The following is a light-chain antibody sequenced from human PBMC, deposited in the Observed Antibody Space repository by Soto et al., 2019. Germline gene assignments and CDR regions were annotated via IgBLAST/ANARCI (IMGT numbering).Light chain of an antibody. V-gene: IGLV1-44*01. J-gene: IGLJ1*01. CDR1: SSNIGSNT. Sequence: QSVLTQPPSASGTPGQSVTISCSGSSSNIGSNTVDWYQQLPGTAPKLLIYSSNQRPSGVPDRFSGSKSGTSASLAISGLQSDDEADYFCAAWDESLNGLYVFGTGTKVTVL. CDR2: SSN. CDR3: AAWDESLNGLYV.